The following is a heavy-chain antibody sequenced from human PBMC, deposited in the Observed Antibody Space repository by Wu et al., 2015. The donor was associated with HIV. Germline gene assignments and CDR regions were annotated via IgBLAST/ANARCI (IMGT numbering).Heavy chain of an antibody. J-gene: IGHJ6*02. CDR3: ARSHSGYDSYYYGMDV. Sequence: QVQLVQSGAEVKKPGSSVKVSCKASGGTFSRYAISWVRQAPGQGLEWMGGIVPILGTTHFAQKFQGRVTITADESTSISYMELSSLRSEDTAVYYCARSHSGYDSYYYGMDVWGQGTTVTVSS. CDR2: IVPILGTT. V-gene: IGHV1-69*12. CDR1: GGTFSRYA. D-gene: IGHD5-12*01.